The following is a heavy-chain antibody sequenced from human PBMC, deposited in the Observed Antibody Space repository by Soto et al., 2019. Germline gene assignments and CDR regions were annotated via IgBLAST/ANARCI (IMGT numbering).Heavy chain of an antibody. CDR1: GGSISSSSYY. J-gene: IGHJ4*02. D-gene: IGHD5-12*01. CDR3: ARLREQLINARIVATIFDY. V-gene: IGHV4-39*01. Sequence: SETLSLTCTVSGGSISSSSYYRGWLRQPPGKGPEWIGSIYYSGSTYYHPSLKSRVTISVDTSKNQFSLKLSSVTAADTAVYYCARLREQLINARIVATIFDYWGQGTLVTVSS. CDR2: IYYSGST.